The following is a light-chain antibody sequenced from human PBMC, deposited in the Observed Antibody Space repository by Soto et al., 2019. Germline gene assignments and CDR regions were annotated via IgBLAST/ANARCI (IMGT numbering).Light chain of an antibody. CDR3: SLDAGSNILV. Sequence: QSALTQPPSASGSPGQSVTVSCTGTSSDFGGYNYVSWYQQHPGKAPKLMIYDVSKRPSGVPDRFSGSKSGNTASLTVSGLQAEDEADYYCSLDAGSNILVFGGGTKLTVL. V-gene: IGLV2-8*01. J-gene: IGLJ2*01. CDR2: DVS. CDR1: SSDFGGYNY.